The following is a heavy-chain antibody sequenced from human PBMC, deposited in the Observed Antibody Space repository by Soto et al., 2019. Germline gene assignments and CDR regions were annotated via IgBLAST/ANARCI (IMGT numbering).Heavy chain of an antibody. Sequence: QVRLQESGPGLVKPSQTLSLICTVSGGSLNSGGYYWTWIRQHPGRGLEWIGYIDYSGTTYYNPSLKSRITISVEMSKSQLSLNLSSVTAADTAVYYCARAEGYRGYEYNWFDPWGQGTLVTVSS. V-gene: IGHV4-31*03. D-gene: IGHD5-12*01. J-gene: IGHJ5*02. CDR3: ARAEGYRGYEYNWFDP. CDR1: GGSLNSGGYY. CDR2: IDYSGTT.